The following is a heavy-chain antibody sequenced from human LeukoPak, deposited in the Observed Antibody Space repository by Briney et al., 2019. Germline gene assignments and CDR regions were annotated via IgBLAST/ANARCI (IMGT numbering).Heavy chain of an antibody. CDR1: GYTFTSYD. CDR2: MNPNSGNT. D-gene: IGHD4-17*01. J-gene: IGHJ3*01. V-gene: IGHV1-8*03. Sequence: ASVKVSCKASGYTFTSYDINWVRQATGQGLEWMGWMNPNSGNTGYAQKFQGRVTITRNTSISTAYMELSSLRSKDTAVYYCARGLPMSKGDYSSWGQGTMVTVSS. CDR3: ARGLPMSKGDYSS.